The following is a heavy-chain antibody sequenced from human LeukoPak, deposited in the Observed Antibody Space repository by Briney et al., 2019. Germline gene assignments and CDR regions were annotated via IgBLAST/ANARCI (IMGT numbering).Heavy chain of an antibody. D-gene: IGHD5-18*01. V-gene: IGHV4-34*01. CDR2: INHSGST. CDR3: ARRRYSYTRFFDY. CDR1: GGSFSGYY. J-gene: IGHJ4*02. Sequence: SETLSLTCAVSGGSFSGYYWSWIRQPPGKGLEWIGEINHSGSTNYNPSLKSRVTISVDTSKNQFSLKLSSVTAADTAVYYCARRRYSYTRFFDYWGQGTLVTVSS.